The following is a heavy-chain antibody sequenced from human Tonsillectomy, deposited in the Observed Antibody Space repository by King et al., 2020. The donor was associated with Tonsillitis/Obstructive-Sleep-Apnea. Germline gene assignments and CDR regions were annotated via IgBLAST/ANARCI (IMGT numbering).Heavy chain of an antibody. Sequence: VQLQQWGAGLLKPSEPLSLTCAVYGGSFSGYYWSWIRQPPGKGLEWIGEINHSGGTNYNPSLKSRVTISVDTSRNQFSLKLSSVTAADTAVYYCATDYDILTAYYYWGQGTLVTVSS. D-gene: IGHD3-9*01. J-gene: IGHJ4*02. CDR3: ATDYDILTAYYY. V-gene: IGHV4-34*01. CDR2: INHSGGT. CDR1: GGSFSGYY.